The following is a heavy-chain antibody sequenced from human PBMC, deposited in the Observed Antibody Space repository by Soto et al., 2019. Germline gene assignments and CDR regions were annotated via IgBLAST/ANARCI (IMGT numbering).Heavy chain of an antibody. V-gene: IGHV1-18*01. CDR1: GYTFTSYY. CDR2: ISGYNGNT. CDR3: AKDRDSVLKQLAFHPSLVAGRSYYFDY. D-gene: IGHD6-19*01. J-gene: IGHJ4*02. Sequence: ASVKVSCKASGYTFTSYYISWVRQAPGQGLEWMGWISGYNGNTNYAQKLQGRVTMTTDTSTSTAYMELRSLRAEDTAVYYCAKDRDSVLKQLAFHPSLVAGRSYYFDYWGQGTLVTVSS.